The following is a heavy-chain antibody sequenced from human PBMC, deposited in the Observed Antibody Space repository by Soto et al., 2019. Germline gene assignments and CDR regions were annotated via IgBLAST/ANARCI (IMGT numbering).Heavy chain of an antibody. CDR1: GFTVSSNY. Sequence: GSLRLSCAASGFTVSSNYMSWVRQAPGKGLEWVSVIYSGGSTYYADSVKGRFTISRDNSKNTLYLQMNSLRAEDTAVYYCTCYSYYYYYMDVWGKGTTVTVSS. V-gene: IGHV3-66*01. D-gene: IGHD2-15*01. CDR3: TCYSYYYYYMDV. CDR2: IYSGGST. J-gene: IGHJ6*03.